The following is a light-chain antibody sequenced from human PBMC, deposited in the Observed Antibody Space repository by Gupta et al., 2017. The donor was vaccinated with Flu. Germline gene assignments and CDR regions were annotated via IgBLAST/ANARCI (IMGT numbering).Light chain of an antibody. CDR3: QQYYTTPWT. CDR2: WAS. J-gene: IGKJ1*01. CDR1: QSILYSSNNESY. V-gene: IGKV4-1*01. Sequence: DIVMTQSPDSLAVSLGERATINCKSSQSILYSSNNESYLIWYQQKPGQSPKLLIYWASTRGSGVPDRFSGSGSGTDFTLSISSLQAEDVAVYYCQQYYTTPWTFGQGTKVEIK.